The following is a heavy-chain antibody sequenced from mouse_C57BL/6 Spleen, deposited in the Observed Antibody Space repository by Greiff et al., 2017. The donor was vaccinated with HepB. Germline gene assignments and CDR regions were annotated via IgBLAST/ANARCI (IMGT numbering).Heavy chain of an antibody. Sequence: DVQLQESGTVLARPGASVKMSCKTSGYTFTSYWMHWVKQRPGQGLEWIGAIYPGNSDTSYNQKFKGKAKLTAVTSASTAYMELSRLTNEDSAVYYCTREDGYYGEYYFDYWGQGTTLTVSS. V-gene: IGHV1-5*01. CDR3: TREDGYYGEYYFDY. CDR2: IYPGNSDT. D-gene: IGHD2-3*01. CDR1: GYTFTSYW. J-gene: IGHJ2*01.